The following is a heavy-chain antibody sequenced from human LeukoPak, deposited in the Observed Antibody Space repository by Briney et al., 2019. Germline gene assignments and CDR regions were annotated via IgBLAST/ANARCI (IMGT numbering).Heavy chain of an antibody. CDR3: ARGYASGSYPFDC. Sequence: GGSLRPSCTASGFTFSAYGMHWVRQAPGKGLERVAFIWDDGSNKENADSVKGRFTISRDNSKNTLYLQMNSLRAEDTAVYYCARGYASGSYPFDCWGQGTLVTVSS. J-gene: IGHJ4*02. CDR1: GFTFSAYG. V-gene: IGHV3-33*01. D-gene: IGHD3-10*01. CDR2: IWDDGSNK.